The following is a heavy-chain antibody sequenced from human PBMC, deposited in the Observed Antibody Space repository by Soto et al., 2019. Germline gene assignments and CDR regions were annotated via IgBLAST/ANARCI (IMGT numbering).Heavy chain of an antibody. Sequence: QVQLVQSRAEVKNPGASVKVSCKASGYSFTRYGIAWARQAPGQGIEWKGRINTYNGNPNYAQNLQGRGTLTTDTSTSTADMALTSLRSNDTAIYYCAMVDVYVTPSPQDVLGQGTTFIVSS. V-gene: IGHV1-18*01. CDR3: AMVDVYVTPSPQDV. CDR1: GYSFTRYG. J-gene: IGHJ6*02. D-gene: IGHD3-16*01. CDR2: INTYNGNP.